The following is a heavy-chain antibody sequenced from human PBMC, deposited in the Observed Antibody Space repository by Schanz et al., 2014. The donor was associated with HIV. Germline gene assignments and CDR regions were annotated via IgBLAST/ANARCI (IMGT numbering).Heavy chain of an antibody. V-gene: IGHV3-23*04. CDR3: AKDPYQGGSGWLD. Sequence: DVQLVESGGGLEQPGGSLRLSCEVSGFTFSGYAMSWVRQAPGKGLEWVSAISDSGRTTYYGDSAKGRFTISRDNSKNTLYLQMHSLRAEDTAVYYCAKDPYQGGSGWLDWGQGTLVTVSS. CDR1: GFTFSGYA. D-gene: IGHD6-19*01. CDR2: ISDSGRTT. J-gene: IGHJ1*01.